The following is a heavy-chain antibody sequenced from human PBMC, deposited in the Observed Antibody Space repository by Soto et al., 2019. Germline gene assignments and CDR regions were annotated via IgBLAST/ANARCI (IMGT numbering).Heavy chain of an antibody. CDR2: ISYDGSNK. J-gene: IGHJ4*02. V-gene: IGHV3-30*03. D-gene: IGHD5-12*01. CDR1: GFTFSSYG. CDR3: AMDIAFDY. Sequence: GSLRLSCAASGFTFSSYGMHWVRQAPGKGLEWVAVISYDGSNKYYADSVKGRFTISRDNSKNTLYLQMNSLRAEDTAVYYCAMDIAFDYWGQGTLVTVSS.